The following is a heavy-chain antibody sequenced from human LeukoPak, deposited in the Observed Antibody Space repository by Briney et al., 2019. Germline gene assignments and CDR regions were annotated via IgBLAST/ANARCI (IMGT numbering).Heavy chain of an antibody. CDR2: ISHSGDT. V-gene: IGHV4-38-2*01. D-gene: IGHD3-16*01. CDR1: GYSITIDYY. CDR3: ARVLRGSQFDY. Sequence: PSETLSLTCAVSGYSITIDYYWGWLRRPPGKGLEWIGSISHSGDTYYNPSLKSRVTIFRDTSKNQVSLRVTSVTAADTAVYYCARVLRGSQFDYWGQGTLVTVSS. J-gene: IGHJ4*02.